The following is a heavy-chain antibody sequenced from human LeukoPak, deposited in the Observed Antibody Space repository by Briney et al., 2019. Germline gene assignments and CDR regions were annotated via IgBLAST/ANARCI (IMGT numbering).Heavy chain of an antibody. CDR3: ARVARIAAPYNWFDP. Sequence: PGGSQRLSCAASGFTFSSYSMNRVRQAPGKGLEWVSSISSSSSYIYYADSVKGRFTISRDNAKNSLYLQMNSLRAEDTAVYYCARVARIAAPYNWFDPWGQGTLVTVSS. D-gene: IGHD6-6*01. J-gene: IGHJ5*02. CDR2: ISSSSSYI. CDR1: GFTFSSYS. V-gene: IGHV3-21*01.